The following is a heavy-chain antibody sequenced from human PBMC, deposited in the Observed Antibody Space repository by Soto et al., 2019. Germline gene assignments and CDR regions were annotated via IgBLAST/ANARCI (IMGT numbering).Heavy chain of an antibody. Sequence: QGQLVQSGGGVVQPGTSLRLSCEASEFIFSLYDMHWVRQAPGKGLEWVAIIWYDGVNKYYADSVKGRFNVSRDNSKRTVYLQMNSLRADDTAVYYCARESGFDLWGQGTMVTVSS. D-gene: IGHD3-10*01. J-gene: IGHJ3*01. V-gene: IGHV3-33*01. CDR2: IWYDGVNK. CDR1: EFIFSLYD. CDR3: ARESGFDL.